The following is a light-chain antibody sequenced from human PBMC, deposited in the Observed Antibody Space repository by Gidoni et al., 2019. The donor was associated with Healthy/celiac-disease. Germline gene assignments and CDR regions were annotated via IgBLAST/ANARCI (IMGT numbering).Light chain of an antibody. CDR2: DAS. V-gene: IGKV3-11*01. J-gene: IGKJ2*03. CDR1: QSVSSY. CDR3: QQRSNWPPGAS. Sequence: DIVLTQSPATLALSPGERATLSCRARQSVSSYLAWYQQKPGQAPRLIIYDASNRATGIPVRFSGSGSGTDFKLTISSLEPEDFAVYYCQQRSNWPPGASFGQGTKLEIK.